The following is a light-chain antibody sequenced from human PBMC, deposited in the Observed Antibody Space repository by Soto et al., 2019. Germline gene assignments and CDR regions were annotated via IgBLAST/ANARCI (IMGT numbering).Light chain of an antibody. CDR3: QYYNNYCWT. V-gene: IGKV1-5*03. CDR2: KTS. Sequence: DIQLTKSPSTLSEPVGDRVTITCRASQRIGSWLAWYQQKPGKAPKFLIYKTSNLESGVPSRFSGSGSGTEFTLTISSLQPDDFATYYCQYYNNYCWTFGQGTKVEIK. CDR1: QRIGSW. J-gene: IGKJ1*01.